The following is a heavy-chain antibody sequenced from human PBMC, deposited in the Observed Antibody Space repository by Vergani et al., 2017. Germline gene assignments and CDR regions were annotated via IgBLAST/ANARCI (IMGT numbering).Heavy chain of an antibody. J-gene: IGHJ3*01. D-gene: IGHD2-21*01. Sequence: QLHLQESGPGLVKPSETLSLTCTVSGGSITSSSDYWGWIRQPPGKGLEWIGNIYQSGGAYYNPSLKGRVTISVDTSKNQFSLEVTSVTAADTAVYYCAIDGGEYDKDALDVWGQGTKVTVTS. V-gene: IGHV4-39*02. CDR1: GGSITSSSDY. CDR2: IYQSGGA. CDR3: AIDGGEYDKDALDV.